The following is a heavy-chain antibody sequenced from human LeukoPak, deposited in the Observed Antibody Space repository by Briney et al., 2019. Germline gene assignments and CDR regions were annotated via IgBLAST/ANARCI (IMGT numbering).Heavy chain of an antibody. D-gene: IGHD2-21*01. Sequence: SETLSLTCTVSGGSISSYYWSWIRQPAGKGLEWIGRIYTSGSTNYNPSLKSRVTMSVDTSKNQFSLKLSSVTAADTAVYYCARAGLEYCGGDCEYYFDYWGQGTLVTVSS. V-gene: IGHV4-4*07. CDR1: GGSISSYY. J-gene: IGHJ4*02. CDR3: ARAGLEYCGGDCEYYFDY. CDR2: IYTSGST.